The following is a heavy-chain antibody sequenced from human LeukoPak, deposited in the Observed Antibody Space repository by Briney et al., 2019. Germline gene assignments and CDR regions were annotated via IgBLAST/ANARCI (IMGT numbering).Heavy chain of an antibody. CDR3: ARASRPPATYYYYYGMDV. V-gene: IGHV4-34*01. CDR2: INHSGST. CDR1: GGSFSGYY. D-gene: IGHD6-25*01. Sequence: SETLSLTWAVYGGSFSGYYWSWIRQSPGKGLEWIGEINHSGSTNYNPSLKSRVTISVDTSKNQFSLKLSSVTAADTAVYYCARASRPPATYYYYYGMDVWGQGTTVTVSS. J-gene: IGHJ6*02.